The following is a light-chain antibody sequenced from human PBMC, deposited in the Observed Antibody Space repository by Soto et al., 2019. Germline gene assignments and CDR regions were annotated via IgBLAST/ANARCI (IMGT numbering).Light chain of an antibody. CDR3: QQYQSYST. CDR1: QSISRS. J-gene: IGKJ1*01. Sequence: DIQMTQSPSTLSASVGDRVTITCRASQSISRSLAWYQQKSGKAPKLLIYDASSLESGVPSRFSGSGFGTEFTLTIRGLQPDDFATYYCQQYQSYSTFGQGTKVDIK. V-gene: IGKV1-5*01. CDR2: DAS.